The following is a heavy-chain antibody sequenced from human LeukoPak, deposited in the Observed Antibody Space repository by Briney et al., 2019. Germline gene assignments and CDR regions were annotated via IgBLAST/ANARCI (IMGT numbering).Heavy chain of an antibody. CDR3: ARDFGRTSDWQPRLYYGMDV. Sequence: GGSLRLSCAASGFTFSSYAMSWVRQAPGKGLEWVSAISGSGGSTYYADSVKGRFTISRDNSKNTLYLQMNSLRAEDTAVYYCARDFGRTSDWQPRLYYGMDVWGQGTTVTVSS. J-gene: IGHJ6*02. CDR1: GFTFSSYA. D-gene: IGHD2-2*01. CDR2: ISGSGGST. V-gene: IGHV3-23*01.